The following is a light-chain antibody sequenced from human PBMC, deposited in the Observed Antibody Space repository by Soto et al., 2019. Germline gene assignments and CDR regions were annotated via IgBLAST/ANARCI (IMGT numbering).Light chain of an antibody. Sequence: DIQMTQSPSSQSASVGDGVTITSRASQNIIRHLNWYQHKPGRAPRLLIYAASTLQSGVPSRFTGSGSGTEFTLTITGLQPEDFATYYCQHSYNMPIAFGQGTRLEIK. J-gene: IGKJ5*01. CDR2: AAS. CDR3: QHSYNMPIA. V-gene: IGKV1-39*01. CDR1: QNIIRH.